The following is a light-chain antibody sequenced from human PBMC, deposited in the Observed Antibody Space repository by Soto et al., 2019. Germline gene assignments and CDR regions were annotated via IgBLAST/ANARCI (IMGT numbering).Light chain of an antibody. CDR3: QHYNSYSEA. J-gene: IGKJ1*01. CDR2: KAS. V-gene: IGKV1-5*03. CDR1: QDIRSY. Sequence: DIQLTQAPSFLSASAGDTVTITCRASQDIRSYLAWYQQKAGRAPKLLIYKASTLKSGVPSRFSGSGSGTEFTLTISSLQPDDFATYYCQHYNSYSEAFGQGTKVDI.